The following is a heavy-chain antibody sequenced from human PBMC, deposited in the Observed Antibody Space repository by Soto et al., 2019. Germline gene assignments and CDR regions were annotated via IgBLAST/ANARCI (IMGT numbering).Heavy chain of an antibody. CDR3: AKDYYGSGSYIYGMDV. V-gene: IGHV3-23*01. CDR1: GFTFSSYA. D-gene: IGHD3-10*01. CDR2: ISGSGGST. Sequence: SGGSLRLSCAASGFTFSSYAMSWVRQAPGKGLEWVSAISGSGGSTYYADSVKGRFTISRDNSKNTLYLQMNSLRAEDTAVYYCAKDYYGSGSYIYGMDVWGQGTTVTVSS. J-gene: IGHJ6*02.